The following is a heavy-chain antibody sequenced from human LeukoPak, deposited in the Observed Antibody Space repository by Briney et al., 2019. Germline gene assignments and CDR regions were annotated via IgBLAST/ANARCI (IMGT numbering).Heavy chain of an antibody. CDR2: IIPIFGTA. CDR1: GGTFSSYA. V-gene: IGHV1-69*13. Sequence: SVKVSCKASGGTFSSYAISWVRQAPGQGLEWMGGIIPIFGTANYAQKFQGRVTITADESTSTAYMELSSLRSEDTAVYYCARADYGDDNWFNPWGQGTLVTVSS. D-gene: IGHD4-17*01. CDR3: ARADYGDDNWFNP. J-gene: IGHJ5*02.